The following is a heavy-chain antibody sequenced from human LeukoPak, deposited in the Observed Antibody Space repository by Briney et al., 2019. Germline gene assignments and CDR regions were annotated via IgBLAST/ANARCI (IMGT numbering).Heavy chain of an antibody. V-gene: IGHV3-7*01. CDR1: GFTFSSRDW. CDR3: ARGPSGYHNT. J-gene: IGHJ4*02. CDR2: IKQDGSEK. D-gene: IGHD5-12*01. Sequence: PGGSLRLSCVASGFTFSSRDWMSWVRQAPGKGLEWVANIKQDGSEKYYVDSVKGRFTISRDNAKNSLYLQMNSLRAEDTAVYYCARGPSGYHNTGGQGTLVTVSS.